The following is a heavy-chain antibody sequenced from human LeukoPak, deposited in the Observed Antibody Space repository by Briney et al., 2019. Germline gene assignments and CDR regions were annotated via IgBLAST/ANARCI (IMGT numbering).Heavy chain of an antibody. V-gene: IGHV1-18*01. J-gene: IGHJ3*02. Sequence: ASVKVSCKASGYTFTSYGISWVRQAPGQGLEWMGWISAYNGNTNYAQKLQGRVTMTTDTSTSTAYMELRSLRSDDTAVYYCGRESYYDSSGYQYDAFDIWGQGTMVTVSS. CDR1: GYTFTSYG. CDR2: ISAYNGNT. CDR3: GRESYYDSSGYQYDAFDI. D-gene: IGHD3-22*01.